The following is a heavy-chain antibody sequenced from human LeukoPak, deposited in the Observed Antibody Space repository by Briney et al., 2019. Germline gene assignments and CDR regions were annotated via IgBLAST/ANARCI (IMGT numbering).Heavy chain of an antibody. D-gene: IGHD3-16*01. CDR3: ARLNGGN. J-gene: IGHJ4*02. V-gene: IGHV4-59*08. CDR2: INYSGST. CDR1: GGSISTYY. Sequence: SETLSLTCTVSGGSISTYYWSWIRQPPGKGLEWIGYINYSGSTNYNPSLKSRVSISVDTSKNQFSLKLSSVTAADTAVYYCARLNGGNRGQGTLVTVSS.